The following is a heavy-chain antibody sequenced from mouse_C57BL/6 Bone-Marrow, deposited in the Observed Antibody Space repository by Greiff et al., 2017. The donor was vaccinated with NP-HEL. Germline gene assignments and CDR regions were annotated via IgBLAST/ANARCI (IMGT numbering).Heavy chain of an antibody. J-gene: IGHJ2*01. D-gene: IGHD3-2*02. CDR2: IYPGDGDT. Sequence: QVQLQQSGPELVKPGASVKISCKASGYAFSSSWMNWVKQRPGKGLEWIGRIYPGDGDTNYIGKFKGKATLTADKSSSTAYMQLSSLTSEDSAVYFCARGGSGYLYYFDYWGQGTTLTVSS. CDR1: GYAFSSSW. V-gene: IGHV1-82*01. CDR3: ARGGSGYLYYFDY.